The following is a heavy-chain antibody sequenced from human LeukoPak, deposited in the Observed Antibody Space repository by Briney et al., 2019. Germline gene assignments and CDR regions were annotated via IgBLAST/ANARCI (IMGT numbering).Heavy chain of an antibody. J-gene: IGHJ4*02. CDR3: AKGGSECTSNICYLGVDS. D-gene: IGHD2-2*01. Sequence: GGSLRLSCAASGFTFSSYAMNWVRQAPGKELEWVSAISGSGGSTFYADSVKGRFTISRDNSKNTLYLQMNSLRAEDTALYYCAKGGSECTSNICYLGVDSWGQGTLVTVSS. V-gene: IGHV3-23*01. CDR2: ISGSGGST. CDR1: GFTFSSYA.